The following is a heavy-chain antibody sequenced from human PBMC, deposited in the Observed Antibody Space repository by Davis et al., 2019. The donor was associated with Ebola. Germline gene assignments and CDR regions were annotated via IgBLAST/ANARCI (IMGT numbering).Heavy chain of an antibody. CDR3: ARDRNDILTGYYDY. CDR1: GGTFSSYA. D-gene: IGHD3-9*01. CDR2: IIPILGIA. V-gene: IGHV1-69*10. Sequence: SVTVSCKASGGTFSSYAISWVRQAPGQGLEWMGGIIPILGIANYAQKFQGRVTITADESTSTAYMELSSLRSEDTAVYYCARDRNDILTGYYDYWGQGTLVTVSS. J-gene: IGHJ4*02.